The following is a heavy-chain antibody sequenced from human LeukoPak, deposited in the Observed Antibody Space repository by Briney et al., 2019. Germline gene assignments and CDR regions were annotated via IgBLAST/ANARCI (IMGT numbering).Heavy chain of an antibody. CDR3: AKDSAGGSYHAPTYFDY. Sequence: PGGSLRLSCAASGFTFSSYAMSWVRQAPGKGLEWVSAISGSGGSTYYADSVKGRFTISRDNSKNTLYLQMNSLRAEDTAVYYCAKDSAGGSYHAPTYFDYWGQGTLVTVSS. CDR2: ISGSGGST. D-gene: IGHD1-26*01. J-gene: IGHJ4*02. CDR1: GFTFSSYA. V-gene: IGHV3-23*01.